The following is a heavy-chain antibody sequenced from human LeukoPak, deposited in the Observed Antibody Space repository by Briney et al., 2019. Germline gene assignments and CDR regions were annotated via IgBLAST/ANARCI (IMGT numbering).Heavy chain of an antibody. D-gene: IGHD6-13*01. J-gene: IGHJ4*02. CDR1: RFTFSSYS. CDR3: AKTVGSSWYFDY. Sequence: GGSLRLSCAASRFTFSSYSMSWVRQAPGKGLEWVSSISSGSGYIYYADSVKGRFTISRDNAKNSLYLQMNSLRAEDTAVYYCAKTVGSSWYFDYWGQGTLVTVSS. CDR2: ISSGSGYI. V-gene: IGHV3-21*01.